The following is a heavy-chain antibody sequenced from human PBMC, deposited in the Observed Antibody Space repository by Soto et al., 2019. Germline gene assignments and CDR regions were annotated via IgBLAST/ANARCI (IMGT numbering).Heavy chain of an antibody. Sequence: QLQLQESGPGLVKPSETLSLTCTVSGGSISSYYWSWIRQPPGKGLEWIGYIYYSGSTNYNPSLKSRVTISVDTSKNQFSLKLSSVTAADTAVYYCARGSSSGWYPYYFDYWGQGTLVTVSS. J-gene: IGHJ4*02. CDR2: IYYSGST. CDR1: GGSISSYY. D-gene: IGHD6-19*01. CDR3: ARGSSSGWYPYYFDY. V-gene: IGHV4-59*01.